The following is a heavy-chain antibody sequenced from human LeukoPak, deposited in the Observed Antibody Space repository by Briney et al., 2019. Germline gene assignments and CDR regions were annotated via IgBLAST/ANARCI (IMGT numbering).Heavy chain of an antibody. CDR1: GGSTRSGGYY. CDR3: ARVPQPSLMFDP. V-gene: IGHV4-61*02. J-gene: IGHJ5*02. Sequence: SETLSLTCTVSGGSTRSGGYYWTWVRQPAGKGLEWIGRINSSGNTNYNPSLKSRVTISVDTSKNQFSLKLSSVTAADTAVYYCARVPQPSLMFDPWGQGTLVTVSS. D-gene: IGHD1-14*01. CDR2: INSSGNT.